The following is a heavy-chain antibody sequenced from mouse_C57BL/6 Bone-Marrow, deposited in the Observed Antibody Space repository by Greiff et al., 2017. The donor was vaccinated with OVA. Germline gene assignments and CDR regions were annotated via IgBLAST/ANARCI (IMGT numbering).Heavy chain of an antibody. CDR1: GYTFTSYW. CDR3: ARENGPAWFAY. D-gene: IGHD1-1*02. Sequence: QVQLQQPGAELVMPGASVKLSCKASGYTFTSYWMHWVKQRPGQGLEWIGEIDPSDSYTNYNQKFKGKSTLTVDKSSSTAYMQLSSLTSEDSSFYYFARENGPAWFAYWGQGTLVTVSA. V-gene: IGHV1-69*01. J-gene: IGHJ3*01. CDR2: IDPSDSYT.